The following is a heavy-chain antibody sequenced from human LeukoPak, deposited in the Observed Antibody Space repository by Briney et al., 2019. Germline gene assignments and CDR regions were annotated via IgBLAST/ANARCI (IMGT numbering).Heavy chain of an antibody. Sequence: GGSLRLSCAASGFTFSSYSMNWVRQAPGKGLEWVAVISYDGSNKYYADSVKGRFTISRDNSKNTLYLQMNSLRAEDTAVYYCARGDGSGSYYPYYYYYYYMDVWGKGTTVTVSS. CDR2: ISYDGSNK. D-gene: IGHD3-10*01. CDR3: ARGDGSGSYYPYYYYYYYMDV. J-gene: IGHJ6*03. CDR1: GFTFSSYS. V-gene: IGHV3-30*03.